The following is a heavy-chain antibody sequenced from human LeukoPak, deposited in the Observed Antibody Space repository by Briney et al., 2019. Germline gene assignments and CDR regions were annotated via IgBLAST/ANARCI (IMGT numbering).Heavy chain of an antibody. D-gene: IGHD6-6*01. J-gene: IGHJ6*03. CDR2: IHSSGST. CDR1: GGSLTNYF. Sequence: PSETLSLTCTVSGGSLTNYFWSWIRQPPGTGLEWIGYIHSSGSTNYNPSFKSRVTTSVDTSKNQFSLNLNSVTAADTAVYYCARWSGSVTARNYYYYMDVWGEGTTVTVSS. CDR3: ARWSGSVTARNYYYYMDV. V-gene: IGHV4-59*08.